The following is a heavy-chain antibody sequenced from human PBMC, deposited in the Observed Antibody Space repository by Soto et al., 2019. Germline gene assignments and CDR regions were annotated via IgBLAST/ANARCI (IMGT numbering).Heavy chain of an antibody. D-gene: IGHD5-12*01. J-gene: IGHJ6*02. V-gene: IGHV4-59*01. Sequence: SETLSLTCAVSGGSISSYYWSWIRQPPGKGLEWIGYIYYSGSTNYNPSLKSRVTISVDTSKNQFSLKLSSVTAADTAVYYCARGCGYSGYDCHYYYGMDVWGQGTTVTVSS. CDR2: IYYSGST. CDR1: GGSISSYY. CDR3: ARGCGYSGYDCHYYYGMDV.